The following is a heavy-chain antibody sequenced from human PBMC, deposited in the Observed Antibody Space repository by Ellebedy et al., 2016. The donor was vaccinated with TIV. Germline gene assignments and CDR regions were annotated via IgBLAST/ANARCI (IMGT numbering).Heavy chain of an antibody. CDR3: AKHKGGYYYYGMDV. V-gene: IGHV1-18*01. Sequence: AASVKVSCKASGYTFTSYGISWVRQAPGQGLEWMGWISAYSGDTNYAQNLQGRVTMTTDTSTSTAYMELRSLRSDDTAVYYCAKHKGGYYYYGMDVWGQGTTVTVSS. CDR1: GYTFTSYG. J-gene: IGHJ6*02. D-gene: IGHD3-16*01. CDR2: ISAYSGDT.